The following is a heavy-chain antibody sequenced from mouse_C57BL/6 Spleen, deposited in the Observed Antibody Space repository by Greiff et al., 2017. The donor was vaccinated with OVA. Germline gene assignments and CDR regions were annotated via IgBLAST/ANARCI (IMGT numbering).Heavy chain of an antibody. CDR2: INPSSGYT. J-gene: IGHJ4*01. D-gene: IGHD3-2*02. CDR1: GYTFTSYT. CDR3: ARRDSSGPLYAMDY. V-gene: IGHV1-4*01. Sequence: LQESGAELARPGASVKMSCKASGYTFTSYTMHWVKQRPGQGLEWIGYINPSSGYTKYNQKFKDKATLTADKSSSTAYMQLSSLTSEDSAVYYCARRDSSGPLYAMDYWGQGTSVTVSS.